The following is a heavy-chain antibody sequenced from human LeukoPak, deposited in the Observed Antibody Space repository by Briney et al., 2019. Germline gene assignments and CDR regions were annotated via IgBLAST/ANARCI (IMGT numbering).Heavy chain of an antibody. CDR1: GGSVSSSS. CDR2: ISSSSSYI. D-gene: IGHD3-16*02. Sequence: ETLSLTCTVSGGSVSSSSYYWAWIRQPPGKGLEWVSSISSSSSYIYYADSVKGRFTISRDNAKNSLYLQMNSLRAEDTAVYYCASVTPGISYRWGQGTLVTVSS. J-gene: IGHJ4*02. CDR3: ASVTPGISYR. V-gene: IGHV3-21*01.